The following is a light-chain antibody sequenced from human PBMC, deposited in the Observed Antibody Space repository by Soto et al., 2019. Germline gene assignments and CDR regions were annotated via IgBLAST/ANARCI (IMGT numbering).Light chain of an antibody. CDR1: SSNIGSNT. V-gene: IGLV1-44*01. Sequence: QSVLTQPPSASGTPGQRVTISCSGSSSNIGSNTVNWYQQLPGTAPKLLIYSNNQRPSGVPDRFSGSKSGTSASLAISGLQSEEEADDYCAAWDDSLNGDVFGTGTKLTVL. CDR2: SNN. CDR3: AAWDDSLNGDV. J-gene: IGLJ1*01.